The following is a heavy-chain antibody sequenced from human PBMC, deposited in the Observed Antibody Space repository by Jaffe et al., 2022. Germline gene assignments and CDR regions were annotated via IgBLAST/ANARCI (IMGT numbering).Heavy chain of an antibody. D-gene: IGHD6-19*01. CDR3: AKDGIAVAGTLGIGFQH. J-gene: IGHJ1*01. CDR2: IRYDGSNK. CDR1: GFTFSSYG. Sequence: QVQLVESGGGVVQPGGSLRLSCAASGFTFSSYGMHWVRQAPGKGLEWVAFIRYDGSNKYYADSVKGRFTISRDNSKNTLYLQMNSLRAEDTAVYYCAKDGIAVAGTLGIGFQHWGQGTLVTVSS. V-gene: IGHV3-30*02.